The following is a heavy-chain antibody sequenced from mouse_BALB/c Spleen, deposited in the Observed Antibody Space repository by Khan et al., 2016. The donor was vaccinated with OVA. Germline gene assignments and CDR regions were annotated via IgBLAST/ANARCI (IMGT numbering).Heavy chain of an antibody. V-gene: IGHV3-2*02. CDR1: AYPFTSGYG. J-gene: IGHJ2*01. CDR2: ISYSGST. CDR3: ARTARIKY. D-gene: IGHD1-2*01. Sequence: EVQLVETGPGLGNPSQSLSLTSPFTAYPFTSGYGWNWIRHFPGNKLEWLGYISYSGSTNYNPSLKSRISITRDTSKNQFFLQLNSVTTEDTATYYCARTARIKYWGQGTTLTVSS.